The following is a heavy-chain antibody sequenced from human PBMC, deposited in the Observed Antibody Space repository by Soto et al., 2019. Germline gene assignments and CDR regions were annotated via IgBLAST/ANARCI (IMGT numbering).Heavy chain of an antibody. Sequence: GESLKISCKGSGYSFTSYWISWVRQMPGKGLEWTGRIDPSDSYTNYSPSFQGHVTISADKSISTAYLQWSSLKASDTAMYYCARPPPRVPAAPYYSADYGMDVWGQGTTVTVSS. J-gene: IGHJ6*02. CDR1: GYSFTSYW. CDR3: ARPPPRVPAAPYYSADYGMDV. D-gene: IGHD2-2*01. V-gene: IGHV5-10-1*01. CDR2: IDPSDSYT.